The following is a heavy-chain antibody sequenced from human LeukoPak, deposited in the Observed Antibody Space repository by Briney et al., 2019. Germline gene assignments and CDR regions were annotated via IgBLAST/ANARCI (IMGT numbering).Heavy chain of an antibody. CDR2: ISSSSRTI. V-gene: IGHV3-48*01. J-gene: IGHJ3*02. CDR1: GFTFSSYS. Sequence: GGSLRLSCAASGFTFSSYSMNWVRQAPGKGLEWVSYISSSSRTIYYADSVKGRFTISRDNAKNSLYLQMNSLRAEGTAVYYCARQMYNWNYGDAFDIWGQGTMVTVSS. CDR3: ARQMYNWNYGDAFDI. D-gene: IGHD1-7*01.